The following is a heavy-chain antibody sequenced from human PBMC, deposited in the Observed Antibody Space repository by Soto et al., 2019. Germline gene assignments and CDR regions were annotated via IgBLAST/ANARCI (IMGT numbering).Heavy chain of an antibody. D-gene: IGHD3-3*01. Sequence: GGSLRLSCAASGFPFSSYGMHWVRQAPGKGLEWVAVIWYDGSNKYYADSVKGRFTISRDNSKNTLYLQMNSLRAEDTAVYYCARDNDFWSGYRPPNYYYYYGMDVWGQGTTVTVSS. V-gene: IGHV3-33*01. CDR2: IWYDGSNK. CDR1: GFPFSSYG. J-gene: IGHJ6*02. CDR3: ARDNDFWSGYRPPNYYYYYGMDV.